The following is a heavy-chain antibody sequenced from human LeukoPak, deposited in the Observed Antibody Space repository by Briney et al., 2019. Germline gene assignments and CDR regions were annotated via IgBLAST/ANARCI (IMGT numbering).Heavy chain of an antibody. CDR1: GFSLSTSGMC. D-gene: IGHD5-24*01. CDR2: IDWDDDK. J-gene: IGHJ6*02. Sequence: ESGPTLVKPTQTLTLTCTFSGFSLSTSGMCVSWIRQPPGKALEWLALIDWDDDKYYSTSLKTRLTISKDTSKNQVVLTMTNMDPVDTATYYCARIRRDGYNPGSWYYYGMDVWGQGTTVTVSS. CDR3: ARIRRDGYNPGSWYYYGMDV. V-gene: IGHV2-70*01.